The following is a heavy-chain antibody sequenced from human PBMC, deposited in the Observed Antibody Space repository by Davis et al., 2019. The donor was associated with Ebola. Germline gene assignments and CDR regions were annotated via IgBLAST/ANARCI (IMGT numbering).Heavy chain of an antibody. V-gene: IGHV3-74*01. Sequence: GESLKISCAASGFTFSSYWMHWVRQAPGKGLVWVSRINSDGSSTSYADSVKGRFTISRDNAKNSLFLQMNSLRAEDTAVYYCALGSLWHGMDVWGQGTTVIVSS. D-gene: IGHD2-15*01. CDR2: INSDGSST. CDR1: GFTFSSYW. CDR3: ALGSLWHGMDV. J-gene: IGHJ6*02.